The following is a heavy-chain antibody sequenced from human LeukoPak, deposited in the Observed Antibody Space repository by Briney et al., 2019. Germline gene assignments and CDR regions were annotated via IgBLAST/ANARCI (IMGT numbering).Heavy chain of an antibody. J-gene: IGHJ4*02. D-gene: IGHD3-22*01. CDR1: GYTFTSHG. Sequence: ASAKVSCKASGYTFTSHGFTWVRQAPGQGPEWMGWISVHSGNTNYAQKLQGRVTMTTDTSTSTAYMELRSLRSDDTAVYYCARGASSYYDSSDYFDYWGQGTLVTVSS. CDR3: ARGASSYYDSSDYFDY. V-gene: IGHV1-18*01. CDR2: ISVHSGNT.